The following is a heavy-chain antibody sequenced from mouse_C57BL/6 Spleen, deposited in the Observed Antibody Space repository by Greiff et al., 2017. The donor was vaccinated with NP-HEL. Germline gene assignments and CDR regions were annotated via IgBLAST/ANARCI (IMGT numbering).Heavy chain of an antibody. CDR1: GFSLTSYA. CDR3: ARNPYDGYYEDWYFDV. V-gene: IGHV2-9-1*01. D-gene: IGHD2-3*01. J-gene: IGHJ1*03. Sequence: VKLQESGPGLVAPSQSLSITCTVSGFSLTSYAISWVRQPPGKGLEWLGVIWTGGGTNYNSALKSRLSISKDNSKSQVFLKMNSLQTDDTARYYCARNPYDGYYEDWYFDVWGTGTTVTVSS. CDR2: IWTGGGT.